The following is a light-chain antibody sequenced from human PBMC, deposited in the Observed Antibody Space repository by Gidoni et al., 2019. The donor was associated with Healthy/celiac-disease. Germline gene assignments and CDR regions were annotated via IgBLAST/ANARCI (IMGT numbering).Light chain of an antibody. CDR3: QQSYSTPLYT. CDR2: AAS. Sequence: DIPLTQSPSSLSASVGDRVTITCRASQSISSSLNWYQQKPGKAPKLLIHAASSLQSGVPSRFSGSGSGTDFTLTISSLQPEDFATYYCQQSYSTPLYTFGQGTKLEIK. J-gene: IGKJ2*01. CDR1: QSISSS. V-gene: IGKV1-39*01.